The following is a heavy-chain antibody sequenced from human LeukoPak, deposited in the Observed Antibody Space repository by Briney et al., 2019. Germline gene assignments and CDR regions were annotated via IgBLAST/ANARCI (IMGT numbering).Heavy chain of an antibody. Sequence: GGSLRLSCAASGFTFNNAWMSWVRQAPGKGLEWVGRIKSKTHGVTTDYAAPVKGRFTISRDDSKNTLYPQMNSLKTEDTAVYYCSHDYGGYGGYDYWGQGTLVTVSS. J-gene: IGHJ4*02. D-gene: IGHD4-17*01. CDR3: SHDYGGYGGYDY. CDR1: GFTFNNAW. CDR2: IKSKTHGVTT. V-gene: IGHV3-15*01.